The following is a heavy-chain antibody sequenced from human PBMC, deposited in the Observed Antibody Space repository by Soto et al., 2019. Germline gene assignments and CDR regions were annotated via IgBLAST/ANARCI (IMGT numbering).Heavy chain of an antibody. CDR3: ARDEYYDILTGYYSRDAFDI. V-gene: IGHV3-33*01. Sequence: GGSLRLSCAASGFTFSSYGMHWARQAPGKGLEWVAVIWYDGSNKYYADSVKGRFTISRDNSKNTLYLQMNSLRAEDTAVYYCARDEYYDILTGYYSRDAFDIWGQGTMVTVSS. CDR1: GFTFSSYG. J-gene: IGHJ3*02. D-gene: IGHD3-9*01. CDR2: IWYDGSNK.